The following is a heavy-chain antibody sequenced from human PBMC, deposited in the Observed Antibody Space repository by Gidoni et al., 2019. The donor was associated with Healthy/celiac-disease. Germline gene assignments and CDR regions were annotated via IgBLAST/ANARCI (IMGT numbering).Heavy chain of an antibody. Sequence: EVQLVESGGGLVQPGWSLRLSCSASGFTFSSYAMHWVRQAPGKGLEYVSAISSNGGSTYYADSVKGRFTISRDNSKNTLYLQMSSLRAEDTAVYYCVKSEDYYDSSGYYYAPFDYWGQGTLVTVSS. V-gene: IGHV3-64D*09. D-gene: IGHD3-22*01. CDR2: ISSNGGST. CDR1: GFTFSSYA. CDR3: VKSEDYYDSSGYYYAPFDY. J-gene: IGHJ4*02.